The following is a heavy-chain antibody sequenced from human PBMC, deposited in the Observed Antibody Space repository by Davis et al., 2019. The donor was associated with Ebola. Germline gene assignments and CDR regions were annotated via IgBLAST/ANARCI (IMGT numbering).Heavy chain of an antibody. CDR3: ARGGDYIWGSYRLDY. J-gene: IGHJ4*02. Sequence: PSETLSLTCTVSGGSISSGGYYWSWIRQHPGKGLEWIGYIYYSGSTYYNPSLKSRVTISVDTSKNQFSLKLSSVTAADTAVYYCARGGDYIWGSYRLDYWGQGTLVTVSS. CDR1: GGSISSGGYY. D-gene: IGHD3-16*02. CDR2: IYYSGST. V-gene: IGHV4-31*03.